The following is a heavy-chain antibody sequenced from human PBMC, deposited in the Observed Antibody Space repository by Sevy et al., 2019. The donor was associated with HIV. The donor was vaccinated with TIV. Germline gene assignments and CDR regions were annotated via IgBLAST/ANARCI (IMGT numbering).Heavy chain of an antibody. CDR3: AKDKGSSGWYGVDY. CDR1: GFTFDDYD. J-gene: IGHJ4*02. CDR2: ISWNSGSI. V-gene: IGHV3-9*01. Sequence: GGSLRLSCAASGFTFDDYDMHWVRQAPGKGLEWVSGISWNSGSIGYADFVKGRFTISRDNAKNSLYLQMNSLRAEDTALYYCAKDKGSSGWYGVDYWGQGTLVTVSS. D-gene: IGHD6-19*01.